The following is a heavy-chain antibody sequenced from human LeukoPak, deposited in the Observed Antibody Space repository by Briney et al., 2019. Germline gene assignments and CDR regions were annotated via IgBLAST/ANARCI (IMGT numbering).Heavy chain of an antibody. CDR1: GGSISGYY. CDR2: IYYSGST. D-gene: IGHD2-15*01. Sequence: PSETLSLTCTVSGGSISGYYWSWIRQPPGKGLEWIGSIYYSGSTYYNPSLKSRVTISVDTSKNQFSLKLSSVTAADTAVYYCARPYCSGGSCYWFDPWGQGTLVTVSS. J-gene: IGHJ5*02. V-gene: IGHV4-59*05. CDR3: ARPYCSGGSCYWFDP.